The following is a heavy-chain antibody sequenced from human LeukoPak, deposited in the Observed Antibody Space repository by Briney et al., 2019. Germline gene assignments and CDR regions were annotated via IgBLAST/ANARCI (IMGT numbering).Heavy chain of an antibody. J-gene: IGHJ4*02. CDR3: ARQNLMVYAM. D-gene: IGHD2-8*01. CDR2: IYYSGST. CDR1: GGSISSSSYY. Sequence: NPSETLSLTCTVSGGSISSSSYYWGWIRQPPGKGLEWIGSIYYSGSTYYNPSLKSRVTISVDTSKNQFSLKLSSVTAADTAVYYCARQNLMVYAMWGQGTLVTVSS. V-gene: IGHV4-39*01.